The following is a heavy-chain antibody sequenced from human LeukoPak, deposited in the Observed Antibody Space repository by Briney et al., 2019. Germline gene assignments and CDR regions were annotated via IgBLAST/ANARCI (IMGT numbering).Heavy chain of an antibody. CDR1: GFTFSSYW. D-gene: IGHD1-26*01. V-gene: IGHV3-7*01. CDR3: ARGGSYKFDY. CDR2: IKQDGSEK. J-gene: IGHJ4*02. Sequence: GGSLRLSCAASGFTFSSYWMSWVRQAPGKGLEWVASIKQDGSEKCFVDSVKGRFTISRDNAKNSLYLQMNSLRAEDTAVYYCARGGSYKFDYWGQGNLVTVSS.